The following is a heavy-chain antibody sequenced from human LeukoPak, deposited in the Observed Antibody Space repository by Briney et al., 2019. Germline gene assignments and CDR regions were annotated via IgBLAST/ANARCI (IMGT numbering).Heavy chain of an antibody. V-gene: IGHV3-7*01. CDR1: GDTFYVYW. D-gene: IGHD3-10*01. CDR3: GSSVSEGSWFDS. Sequence: GGSLRLSCAASGDTFYVYWMSWVRQAPGKGLEWVANIKSDGSESVYVDSLEGRFTISRDNAKNSLYLQMNSLRAEDTAVYYCGSSVSEGSWFDSWGEGTVVTVT. J-gene: IGHJ5*01. CDR2: IKSDGSES.